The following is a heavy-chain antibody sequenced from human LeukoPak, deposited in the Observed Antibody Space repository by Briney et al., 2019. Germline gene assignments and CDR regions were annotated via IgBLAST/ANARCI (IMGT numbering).Heavy chain of an antibody. CDR1: GGSISTHY. CDR3: ARGSGWYDY. D-gene: IGHD6-19*01. V-gene: IGHV4-4*07. Sequence: SETLSLTCTVSGGSISTHYWSWIRQPAGKGLEWIWRIFISGSTNYNPSLKSRVTMSVDTSKNQFSLNLSSVTAADTAVYYCARGSGWYDYWGQGTLVTVSS. CDR2: IFISGST. J-gene: IGHJ4*02.